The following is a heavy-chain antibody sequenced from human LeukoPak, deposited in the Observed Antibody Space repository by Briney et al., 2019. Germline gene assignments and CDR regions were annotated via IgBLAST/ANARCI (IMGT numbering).Heavy chain of an antibody. CDR2: IRYDGSNK. CDR1: GFTFSSYG. D-gene: IGHD3-3*01. J-gene: IGHJ4*02. Sequence: GGSLRLSCAASGFTFSSYGMHWVRQAPGKGLEWVAFIRYDGSNKYYADSVKGRFTISRDNSKNTLYLQVNSLRAEDTAVYYCAKDGSIFGVVRAEFDYWGQRTLVTVSS. V-gene: IGHV3-30*02. CDR3: AKDGSIFGVVRAEFDY.